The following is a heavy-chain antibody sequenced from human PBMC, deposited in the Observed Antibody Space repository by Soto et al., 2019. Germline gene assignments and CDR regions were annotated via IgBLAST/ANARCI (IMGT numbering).Heavy chain of an antibody. CDR1: GFTVSSNY. CDR3: ASPGYSSGWDTRYYYGMDV. Sequence: PGGSLRLSCAASGFTVSSNYMSWVRQAPGKGLEWVSVIYSGGSTYYADSVKGRFTISRDNSKNTLYLQMNSLRAEDTAVYYCASPGYSSGWDTRYYYGMDVWGQGTTVTVSS. D-gene: IGHD6-19*01. CDR2: IYSGGST. J-gene: IGHJ6*02. V-gene: IGHV3-53*01.